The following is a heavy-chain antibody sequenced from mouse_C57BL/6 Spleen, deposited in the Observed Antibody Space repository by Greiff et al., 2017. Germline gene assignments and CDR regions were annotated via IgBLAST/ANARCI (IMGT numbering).Heavy chain of an antibody. CDR3: AGSYDYDWFAY. Sequence: QVQLQQSGPELVKPGASVKISCKASGYAFSSSWMNWVKQRPGKGLEWIGRIYPGDGDTNYNGKLKGKATLTADKSSSTAYMQLSSLTSEDSAVYFCAGSYDYDWFAYWGQGTLVTVSA. J-gene: IGHJ3*01. CDR1: GYAFSSSW. V-gene: IGHV1-82*01. CDR2: IYPGDGDT. D-gene: IGHD2-4*01.